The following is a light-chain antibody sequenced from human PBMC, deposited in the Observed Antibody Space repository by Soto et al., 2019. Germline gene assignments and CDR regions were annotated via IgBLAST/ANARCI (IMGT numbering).Light chain of an antibody. CDR2: DAS. CDR3: QQYNSYSPT. J-gene: IGKJ1*01. V-gene: IGKV1-5*01. CDR1: QRISTW. Sequence: DIQMTQSPSTLSASVGDGVTITCRASQRISTWLAWYQQKKGKAPKLLIYDASSLESGVPSRFSGSGSGTEFTLTIRSLQPDDFATYYCQQYNSYSPTFGQGTKVDIK.